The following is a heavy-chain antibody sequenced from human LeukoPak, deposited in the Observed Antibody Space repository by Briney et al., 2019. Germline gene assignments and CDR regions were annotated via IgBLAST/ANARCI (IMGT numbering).Heavy chain of an antibody. V-gene: IGHV4-39*02. Sequence: PSETLSLTCTVSGDSIRSSSSYYWGWIRQPPGKGLEGIGSVYYSGNTYYNPSLKTRVTISADTSKNHFSLKLSSLTAADTSVYYCARNKYASGWSTFDYWGQGTLVTVSS. CDR1: GDSIRSSSSYY. D-gene: IGHD6-19*01. J-gene: IGHJ4*02. CDR3: ARNKYASGWSTFDY. CDR2: VYYSGNT.